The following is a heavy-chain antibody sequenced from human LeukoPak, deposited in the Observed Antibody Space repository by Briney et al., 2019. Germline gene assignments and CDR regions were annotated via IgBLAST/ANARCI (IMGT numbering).Heavy chain of an antibody. CDR1: GGSFSGYY. D-gene: IGHD3-3*01. CDR3: ARTTIFGVVITITTSGFDY. Sequence: SETLSLTCAVYGGSFSGYYWSWIRQPPGKGLEWIGEINHSGSTNYNPSLKSRVTISVDTSKNQFSLKLSSVTAADTAVYYCARTTIFGVVITITTSGFDYWGQGTLVTVSS. CDR2: INHSGST. V-gene: IGHV4-34*01. J-gene: IGHJ4*02.